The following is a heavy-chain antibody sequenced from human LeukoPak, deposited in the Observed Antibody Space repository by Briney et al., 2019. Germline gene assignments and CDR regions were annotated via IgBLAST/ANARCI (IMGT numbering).Heavy chain of an antibody. Sequence: SQTLSLTCAISGDSVSSNSAAWNWIRQSPSRGLEWLGRTYYRSKWYNDYAVSVKSRITINPDTSKNQFSLKLTSVTAADTAVYYCAREPHFDSTGYYYPQPFDIWGQGTTVTVSS. D-gene: IGHD3-22*01. CDR3: AREPHFDSTGYYYPQPFDI. CDR1: GDSVSSNSAA. CDR2: TYYRSKWYN. V-gene: IGHV6-1*01. J-gene: IGHJ3*02.